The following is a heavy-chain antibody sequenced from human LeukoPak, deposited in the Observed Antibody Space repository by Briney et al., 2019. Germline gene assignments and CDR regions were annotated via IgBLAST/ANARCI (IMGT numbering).Heavy chain of an antibody. CDR1: GFTFNDYG. D-gene: IGHD3-22*01. J-gene: IGHJ4*02. V-gene: IGHV3-20*04. CDR2: INWNGGTT. Sequence: GGSLRLSRAASGFTFNDYGMSWVRQGPGKGLEWVSGINWNGGTTGYADSVRGRFTISRDNAKNSLYLQMNSLRAEDTALYYCARDKHYYDSSNYVWGQGTLVTVSS. CDR3: ARDKHYYDSSNYV.